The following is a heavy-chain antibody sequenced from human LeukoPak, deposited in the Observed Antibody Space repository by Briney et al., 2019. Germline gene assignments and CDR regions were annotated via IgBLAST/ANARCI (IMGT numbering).Heavy chain of an antibody. Sequence: GGSLRLSCAASGFTFSSYAMSWVRQAPGKGLEWVSAISGSGGSTYYAGSVKGRFTISRDNSKNTLYLQMNSLRAEDTAVYYCAKGGGHYDFWSGDYYMDVWGKGTTVTVSS. J-gene: IGHJ6*03. D-gene: IGHD3-3*01. V-gene: IGHV3-23*01. CDR2: ISGSGGST. CDR1: GFTFSSYA. CDR3: AKGGGHYDFWSGDYYMDV.